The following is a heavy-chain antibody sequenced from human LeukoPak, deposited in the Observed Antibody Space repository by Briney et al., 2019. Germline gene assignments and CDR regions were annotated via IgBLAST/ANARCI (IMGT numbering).Heavy chain of an antibody. D-gene: IGHD3-3*01. J-gene: IGHJ4*02. Sequence: GGSLRLSCVASGFMFSSHNMNWVRQAPGKGLEWISYLSSSGSTIYYEDSVQGRFTISRDNAKKSLYLQMDSLRAEDTAVFYCARDRGGTDDFWSGYYTGYFDYWGQGTLVTVSS. CDR2: LSSSGSTI. CDR3: ARDRGGTDDFWSGYYTGYFDY. CDR1: GFMFSSHN. V-gene: IGHV3-48*01.